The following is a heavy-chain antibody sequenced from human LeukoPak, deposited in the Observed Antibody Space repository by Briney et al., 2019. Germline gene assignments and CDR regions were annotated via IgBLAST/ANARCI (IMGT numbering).Heavy chain of an antibody. CDR3: AREGGYDSSSYGFDY. CDR2: INTNTGNP. CDR1: GYSFTTYA. Sequence: RASVKVSCTASGYSFTTYAIHWVRQAPGQGLEWMGWINTNTGNPTYAQGFTGRFVFSLDTSVSTAYLQISSLKAEDTAVYYCAREGGYDSSSYGFDYWGQGTLVTVSS. V-gene: IGHV7-4-1*02. D-gene: IGHD3-22*01. J-gene: IGHJ4*02.